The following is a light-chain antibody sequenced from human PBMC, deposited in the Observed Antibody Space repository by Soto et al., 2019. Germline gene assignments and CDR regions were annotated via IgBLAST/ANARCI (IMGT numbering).Light chain of an antibody. CDR1: ETVNVW. J-gene: IGKJ2*01. CDR3: KNYNSNPYI. V-gene: IGKV1-5*03. Sequence: DIQMTQSPSTLSASVGDRVTISCRASETVNVWLAWYQQKPGKAPKLLSYKASSLEAGVPSRFSASGSGTELPPTYSSLRLDVFATYSAKNYNSNPYIFGRGTK. CDR2: KAS.